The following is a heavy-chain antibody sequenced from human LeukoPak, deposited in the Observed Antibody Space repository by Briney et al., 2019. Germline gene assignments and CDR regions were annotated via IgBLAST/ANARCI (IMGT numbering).Heavy chain of an antibody. CDR3: ARDGYSGSDAL. D-gene: IGHD5-12*01. V-gene: IGHV4-59*01. J-gene: IGHJ4*02. CDR1: GGSISNYY. CDR2: IYYSGTT. Sequence: SETLSLTCTVSGGSISNYYWNWIRQPPGKGLEWIGYIYYSGTTNYNPSLKSRVSMSVDTSKNQFSLKLSSVTAADTAVYYCARDGYSGSDALWGQGTLVTVSS.